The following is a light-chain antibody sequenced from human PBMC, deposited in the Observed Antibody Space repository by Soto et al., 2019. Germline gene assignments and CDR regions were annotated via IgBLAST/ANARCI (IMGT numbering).Light chain of an antibody. V-gene: IGKV1-5*01. CDR1: QTISNW. CDR3: QQYNTYPLT. CDR2: DAS. Sequence: DIQMTQSPSTLSASVGDRVTITCRASQTISNWLAWYQQKPGKAPKVLIYDASTLDGGVPSRFSGRRSGTDFTLTISSLQPSYFATYYCQQYNTYPLTFGGGTKVDSK. J-gene: IGKJ4*01.